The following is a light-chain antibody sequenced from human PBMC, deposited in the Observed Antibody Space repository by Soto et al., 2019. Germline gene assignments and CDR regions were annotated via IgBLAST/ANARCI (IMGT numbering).Light chain of an antibody. V-gene: IGLV2-14*01. CDR2: DVS. Sequence: QSVLTQPASVSGSPGQSITISCTGTSSDVGGYNYLSWYQQYPGKVPKLMIYDVSNRPSGVSNRFSGSKSGNTASLTISGLQAEDEADYYCSSYTSSISWVFGGGTKLTVL. J-gene: IGLJ3*02. CDR3: SSYTSSISWV. CDR1: SSDVGGYNY.